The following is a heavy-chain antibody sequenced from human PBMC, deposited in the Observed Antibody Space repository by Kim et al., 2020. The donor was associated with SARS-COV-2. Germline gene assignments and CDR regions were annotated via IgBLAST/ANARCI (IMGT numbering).Heavy chain of an antibody. CDR3: ARANIVVVPAAILSFGY. Sequence: ASVKVSCKASGYTFTGYYMHWVRQAPGQGLEWMGWINPNSGGTNYAQKFQGRVTMTRGTSISTAYMELSRLRSDDTAVYYCARANIVVVPAAILSFGYWGQGTLVTVSS. D-gene: IGHD2-2*01. CDR1: GYTFTGYY. V-gene: IGHV1-2*02. J-gene: IGHJ4*02. CDR2: INPNSGGT.